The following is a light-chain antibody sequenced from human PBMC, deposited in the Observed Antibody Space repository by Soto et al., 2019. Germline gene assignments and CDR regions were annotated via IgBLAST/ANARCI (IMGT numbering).Light chain of an antibody. Sequence: IVLTQSPGTLSLSPGERATLSCRASPSVSSSYLAWYQQKPGQAPRLLIYGASSRATGIPDRFRGSGSGTAFTLTISRLEPEDFAVYYCQQYGSSPRKTFGQGTKVDIK. CDR1: PSVSSSY. V-gene: IGKV3-20*01. CDR2: GAS. J-gene: IGKJ1*01. CDR3: QQYGSSPRKT.